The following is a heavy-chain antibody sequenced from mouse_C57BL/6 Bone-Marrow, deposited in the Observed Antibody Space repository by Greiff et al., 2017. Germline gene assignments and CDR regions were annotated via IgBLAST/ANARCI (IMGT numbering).Heavy chain of an antibody. CDR1: CYTFTRYW. CDR3: AIGRWWGYFDV. CDR2: IYPCNGCT. J-gene: IGHJ1*03. D-gene: IGHD1-1*02. V-gene: IGHV1-55*01. Sequence: QVPLQQPGAELVKPGASVKMSCKASCYTFTRYWITWVKQRPGQGLEWIGDIYPCNGCTNYNEKFKSKATLTVDPSSSTAYMQLSSLTSEDSAVYYCAIGRWWGYFDVWGTGTTVTVSS.